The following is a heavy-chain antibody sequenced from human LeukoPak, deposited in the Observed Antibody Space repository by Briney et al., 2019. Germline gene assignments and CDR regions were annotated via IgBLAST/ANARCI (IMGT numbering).Heavy chain of an antibody. CDR3: ASRIAGGCVDY. J-gene: IGHJ4*02. Sequence: GESLKISCNSSGYSFTSYWIGWVRQMPGKGLEWMGIIAPGDSDTRYGPSFQGQVTISADKSISTAYLQWSSLKASDTAMYYCASRIAGGCVDYWGQGTLVTVSS. CDR1: GYSFTSYW. V-gene: IGHV5-51*01. CDR2: IAPGDSDT. D-gene: IGHD6-13*01.